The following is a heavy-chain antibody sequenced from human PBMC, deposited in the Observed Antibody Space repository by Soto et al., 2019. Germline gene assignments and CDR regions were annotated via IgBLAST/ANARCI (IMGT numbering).Heavy chain of an antibody. J-gene: IGHJ6*02. CDR3: ARYIRGRRRVNGMDV. Sequence: SGPTIVNPTDTLTLTISFSVVSLTRPGMCVSWIRQPPGKALEWLALIERDDDDKYYSTSLKTRLTISKDTRKNQVVLTMANMDPADTGTYYCARYIRGRRRVNGMDVWGQGTTVTVSS. CDR2: IERDDDDK. D-gene: IGHD2-8*01. V-gene: IGHV2-70*13. CDR1: VVSLTRPGMC.